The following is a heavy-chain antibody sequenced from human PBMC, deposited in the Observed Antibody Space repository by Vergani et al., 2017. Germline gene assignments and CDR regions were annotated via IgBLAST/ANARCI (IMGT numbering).Heavy chain of an antibody. Sequence: ELQLVESGGGLVQPGGSLRLSCAASGSTVSGNYMTWVRQAPGKGLEWVSHIYSGNEKYYADSVKGRVTNSRDTSKNTLHLQINNLRVEETAVYYCARGNYYGSGTYVDPWGQGTLVTVSS. CDR1: GSTVSGNY. J-gene: IGHJ5*02. D-gene: IGHD3-10*01. CDR2: IYSGNEK. V-gene: IGHV3-66*02. CDR3: ARGNYYGSGTYVDP.